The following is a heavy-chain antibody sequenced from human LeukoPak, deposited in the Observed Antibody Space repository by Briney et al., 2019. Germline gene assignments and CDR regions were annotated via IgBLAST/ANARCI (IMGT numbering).Heavy chain of an antibody. CDR3: ARGYCSSTSCYPSDY. Sequence: ASVKVSCKTSGYTFTSYYMHWVRQAPGQGLEWMGIINPSGGSTSYAQKFQGRVTMTRDTSTSTVYMELSSLRSEDTAVYYCARGYCSSTSCYPSDYWGQGTLVTVSS. D-gene: IGHD2-2*01. V-gene: IGHV1-46*01. CDR2: INPSGGST. CDR1: GYTFTSYY. J-gene: IGHJ4*02.